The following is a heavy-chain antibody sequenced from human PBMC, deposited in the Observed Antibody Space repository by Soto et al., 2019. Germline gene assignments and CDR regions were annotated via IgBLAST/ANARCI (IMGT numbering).Heavy chain of an antibody. D-gene: IGHD6-13*01. CDR1: GYSFTSYW. CDR3: ARLSGTHRGSYYYGMDV. V-gene: IGHV5-51*01. J-gene: IGHJ6*02. Sequence: GESLKISCKGSGYSFTSYWIGWVRQMPGKGLEWMGIIYPGDSDTRYSPSFQGQVTISADKSISTAYLQWSSLKASDTAMYYCARLSGTHRGSYYYGMDVWGQGTTVTVSS. CDR2: IYPGDSDT.